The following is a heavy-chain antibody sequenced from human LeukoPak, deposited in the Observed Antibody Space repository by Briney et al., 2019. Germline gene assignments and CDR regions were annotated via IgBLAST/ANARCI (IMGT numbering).Heavy chain of an antibody. J-gene: IGHJ5*02. D-gene: IGHD2-2*01. Sequence: GGSLRLSCAASGFTFSSYWMSWVRQAPGKGLEWVANIKQDGSEKYYVDSVKGRFTISRDNAKNSLYLQMNSLRAEDTAVYYCARDFHRTRSIVVVPAAMRGIWFDPWGQGTLVTVSS. CDR3: ARDFHRTRSIVVVPAAMRGIWFDP. CDR1: GFTFSSYW. V-gene: IGHV3-7*01. CDR2: IKQDGSEK.